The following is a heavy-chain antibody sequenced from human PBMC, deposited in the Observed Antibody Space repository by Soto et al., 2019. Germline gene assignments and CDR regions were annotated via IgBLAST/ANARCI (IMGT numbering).Heavy chain of an antibody. CDR3: ARQPHYDYYDSSGYQAFDY. V-gene: IGHV5-51*01. D-gene: IGHD3-22*01. Sequence: PGESLKISCKGSGYSFTSYWIGWVRQMPGKGLEWMGIIYPGDSDTRYSPSFQGQVTISADKSISTAYLQWSSLKASDTAMYYCARQPHYDYYDSSGYQAFDYWGQGTLVTVSS. CDR2: IYPGDSDT. J-gene: IGHJ4*02. CDR1: GYSFTSYW.